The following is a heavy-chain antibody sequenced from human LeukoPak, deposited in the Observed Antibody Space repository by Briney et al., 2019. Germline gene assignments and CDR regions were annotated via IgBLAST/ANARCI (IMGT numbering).Heavy chain of an antibody. CDR1: GYTFTGYY. Sequence: ASVTVSCKASGYTFTGYYMHWVRQAPGQGLEWMGWINPNSGGTNYAQKFQGRVTMTRDTSISTAYMELSRLRSDDTAVYYCARIRGSSTEYGYWGQGTLVTVSS. CDR3: ARIRGSSTEYGY. CDR2: INPNSGGT. D-gene: IGHD2/OR15-2a*01. V-gene: IGHV1-2*02. J-gene: IGHJ4*02.